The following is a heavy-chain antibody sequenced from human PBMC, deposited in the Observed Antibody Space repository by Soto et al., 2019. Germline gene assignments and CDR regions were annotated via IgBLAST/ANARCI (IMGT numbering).Heavy chain of an antibody. CDR3: AKGLRGGYSGSRIFEY. J-gene: IGHJ4*02. V-gene: IGHV3-23*01. CDR1: GFSFSTYA. D-gene: IGHD3-10*01. CDR2: ISDSGGDT. Sequence: PGGSLRLSCAASGFSFSTYAMNWVRQAPGKGLEWVSVISDSGGDTKFADSVNGRFTMSRDNSKNMLYLQMTSLRAEDTAIYYCAKGLRGGYSGSRIFEYWGQGTPVTVSS.